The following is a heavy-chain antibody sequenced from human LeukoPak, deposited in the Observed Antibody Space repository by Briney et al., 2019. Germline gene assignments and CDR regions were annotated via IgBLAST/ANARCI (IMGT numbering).Heavy chain of an antibody. CDR1: GYTFTSYA. Sequence: ASVKVSCKASGYTFTSYAMNWVRQAPGQGLEWMGWINTNTGNPTYAQGFTGRFVFSLDTSVSTAYLQISSLKAEDTAVYYCARVRPQDYSSSWWLRTNDAFDIWGQGTMVTVSS. V-gene: IGHV7-4-1*02. CDR2: INTNTGNP. D-gene: IGHD6-13*01. CDR3: ARVRPQDYSSSWWLRTNDAFDI. J-gene: IGHJ3*02.